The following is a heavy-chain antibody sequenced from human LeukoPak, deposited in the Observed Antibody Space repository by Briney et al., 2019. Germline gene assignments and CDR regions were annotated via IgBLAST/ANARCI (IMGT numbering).Heavy chain of an antibody. CDR2: IYTSGST. D-gene: IGHD3-22*01. Sequence: PSETLSLTCTVSGGSISSGSYYWSWIRQPAGKGLEWIGRIYTSGSTNYNPSLKSRVTISVDTSKNQFSLKLSSVTAADTAVYYCARGQYYYDSSGYYVPYYFDYWGQGTLVTVSS. CDR3: ARGQYYYDSSGYYVPYYFDY. V-gene: IGHV4-61*02. J-gene: IGHJ4*02. CDR1: GGSISSGSYY.